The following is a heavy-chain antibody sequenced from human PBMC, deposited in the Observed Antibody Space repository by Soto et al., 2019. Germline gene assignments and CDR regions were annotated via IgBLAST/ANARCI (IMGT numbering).Heavy chain of an antibody. J-gene: IGHJ4*02. CDR2: ISYDGSNK. V-gene: IGHV3-30-3*01. D-gene: IGHD3-22*01. Sequence: GGSLRLSCGASGFTFRSYAMHWVRQTPGKGLEWVAVISYDGSNKHYADSVKGRFSISRDNSENMLYLQMDSLSTEDTAVYYCVRSMIIVVRLIGLDYWGQGTLVTVSS. CDR3: VRSMIIVVRLIGLDY. CDR1: GFTFRSYA.